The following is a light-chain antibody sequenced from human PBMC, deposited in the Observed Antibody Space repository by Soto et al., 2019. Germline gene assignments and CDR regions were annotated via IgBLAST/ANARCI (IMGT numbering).Light chain of an antibody. Sequence: QSALTQPASVSGSPGQSITISCTGTSSDIGAYKYVSWYQQHPGRAPKLMIYEVIHRPSGVSSRFSGSKSGKTASLSISGLQADDEADYYCSSYTSRRTLVFGGGTKVTVL. CDR1: SSDIGAYKY. J-gene: IGLJ2*01. V-gene: IGLV2-14*01. CDR2: EVI. CDR3: SSYTSRRTLV.